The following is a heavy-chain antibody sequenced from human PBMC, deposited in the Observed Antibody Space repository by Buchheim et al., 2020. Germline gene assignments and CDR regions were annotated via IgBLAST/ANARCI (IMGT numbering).Heavy chain of an antibody. V-gene: IGHV4-30-4*07. CDR3: ARGLYYDSSGYYFDD. D-gene: IGHD3-22*01. CDR1: GGSISSGGYS. CDR2: IYYNGST. Sequence: QVQLQESGPGLVKPSQTLSLTCAVSGGSISSGGYSWSWIRQPPGKGLEWIGYIYYNGSTYYNPSLKSRVTISVDTSKNQLSLKLSSVTAADTAVYYCARGLYYDSSGYYFDDWGQGTL. J-gene: IGHJ4*02.